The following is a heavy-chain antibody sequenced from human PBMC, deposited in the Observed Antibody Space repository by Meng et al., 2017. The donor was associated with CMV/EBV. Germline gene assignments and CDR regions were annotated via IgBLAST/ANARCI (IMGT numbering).Heavy chain of an antibody. Sequence: GGSLRLSCAASGFTFDDYAMHWVRQAPGKGLEWVSGISWNSGSIGYADSVKGRFTISRDNAKNSLYLQMNSLRAEDTALYYCAKASGWSMGRGYNWFDPWGQGTLVTVSS. V-gene: IGHV3-9*01. CDR1: GFTFDDYA. J-gene: IGHJ5*02. CDR2: ISWNSGSI. CDR3: AKASGWSMGRGYNWFDP. D-gene: IGHD6-19*01.